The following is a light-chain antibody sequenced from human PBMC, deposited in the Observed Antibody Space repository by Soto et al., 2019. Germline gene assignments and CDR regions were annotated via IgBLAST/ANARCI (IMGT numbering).Light chain of an antibody. CDR3: QQYNNWPYT. CDR2: GAS. V-gene: IGKV3-15*01. J-gene: IGKJ2*01. CDR1: QSVRTN. Sequence: EIVMTQSPATLSVSPGERVTLSCRASQSVRTNLAWYQQKPGQAPRPLIYGASTRATGVPARFSGSGSGTEFTLTISSLQSEDFAVYYCQQYNNWPYTFGQGTKLEIK.